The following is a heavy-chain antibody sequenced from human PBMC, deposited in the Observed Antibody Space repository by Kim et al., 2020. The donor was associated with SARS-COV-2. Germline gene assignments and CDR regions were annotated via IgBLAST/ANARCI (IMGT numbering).Heavy chain of an antibody. CDR3: ARDEVPIYYGSGSYSVDY. D-gene: IGHD3-10*01. J-gene: IGHJ4*02. V-gene: IGHV3-30*04. CDR1: GFTFSSYA. CDR2: ISYDGSNK. Sequence: GGSLRLSCAASGFTFSSYAMHWVRQAPGKGLEWVAVISYDGSNKYYADSVKGRFTISRDNSKNTLYLQMNSLRAEDTAVYYCARDEVPIYYGSGSYSVDYWGQGTLVTVSS.